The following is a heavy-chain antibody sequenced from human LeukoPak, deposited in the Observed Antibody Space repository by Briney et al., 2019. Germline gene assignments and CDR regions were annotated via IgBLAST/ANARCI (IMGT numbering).Heavy chain of an antibody. CDR3: ARDAGYSYGNAFDI. J-gene: IGHJ3*02. CDR2: ISSSSSYI. CDR1: GFTFSSYS. Sequence: GGSLRLSCAASGFTFSSYSMNWVRQAPGKGLEWVSSISSSSSYIYYADSVKGRFTISRDNATNSLYLQMNSLRAEDTAVYYCARDAGYSYGNAFDIWGQGTMVTVSS. V-gene: IGHV3-21*01. D-gene: IGHD5-18*01.